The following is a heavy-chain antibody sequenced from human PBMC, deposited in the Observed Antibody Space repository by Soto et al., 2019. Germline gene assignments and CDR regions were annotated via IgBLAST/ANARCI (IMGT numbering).Heavy chain of an antibody. J-gene: IGHJ4*02. Sequence: GGSLRLSCAASGFTFSSYWMHWVRQAPGKGLVWVSRINSDGSSTSYADSVKGRFTISRDNAKNTLYLQMNSLRAEDTAVYYCARDRGTYYYDSSGYCPDSWGQGTLVTVSS. CDR3: ARDRGTYYYDSSGYCPDS. CDR2: INSDGSST. V-gene: IGHV3-74*01. D-gene: IGHD3-22*01. CDR1: GFTFSSYW.